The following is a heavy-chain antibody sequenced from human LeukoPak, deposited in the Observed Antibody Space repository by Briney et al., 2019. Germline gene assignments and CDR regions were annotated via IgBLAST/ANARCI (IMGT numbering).Heavy chain of an antibody. CDR1: GGSISSDY. J-gene: IGHJ3*02. D-gene: IGHD5-18*01. Sequence: SETLSLTCSVSGGSISSDYWSWVRQPPGKGLEWIGYIYYSGSTNYNPSLESRVTISVDTSKNQFSLKLSSVTAADTAVYYCARRGYSYGLDAFDIWGQGTMVTVSS. CDR2: IYYSGST. CDR3: ARRGYSYGLDAFDI. V-gene: IGHV4-59*08.